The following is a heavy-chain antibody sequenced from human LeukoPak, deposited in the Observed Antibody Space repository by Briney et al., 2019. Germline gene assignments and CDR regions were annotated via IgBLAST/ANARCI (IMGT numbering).Heavy chain of an antibody. J-gene: IGHJ4*02. Sequence: ASVKVSSKVSGSTLTELSMHWVRQAPGKGLAGMGGFDPEDGETIYAQKFRGRVTITENTSTDTAYMELSSLRSEDTAVYYCATDLTGRYYDSSGYPPGGYWGQGTLVTVSS. CDR3: ATDLTGRYYDSSGYPPGGY. V-gene: IGHV1-24*01. CDR1: GSTLTELS. D-gene: IGHD3-22*01. CDR2: FDPEDGET.